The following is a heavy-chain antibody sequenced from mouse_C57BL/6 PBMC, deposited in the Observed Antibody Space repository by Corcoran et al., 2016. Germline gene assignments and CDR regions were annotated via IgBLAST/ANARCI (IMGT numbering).Heavy chain of an antibody. V-gene: IGHV1-19*01. J-gene: IGHJ3*01. CDR1: GYTFTDYY. CDR2: INPYNGGT. D-gene: IGHD1-1*01. Sequence: EVQLQQSGPVLVKPGASVKMSCKASGYTFTDYYMNWVKQSHGKSLEWIGVINPYNGGTSYNQKFKGKATLTVDKSSSTAYMELNSLTSEDSAVYYCARYGSSYGWFAYWGQGTLVTVSA. CDR3: ARYGSSYGWFAY.